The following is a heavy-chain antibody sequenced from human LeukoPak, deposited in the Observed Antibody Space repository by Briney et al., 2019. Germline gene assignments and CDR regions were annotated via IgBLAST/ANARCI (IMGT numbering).Heavy chain of an antibody. CDR2: ISGSSSYI. D-gene: IGHD3-22*01. CDR1: GFTFSTYS. V-gene: IGHV3-21*01. Sequence: GGSLRLSCAASGFTFSTYSMNWVRQAPGKGLEWVSSISGSSSYIYYADSVKGRFTISRDNAKNSLYLQMNSLRAEDTAVYYCARVGGSGYLIFDAFDIWGQGTMVTVSS. CDR3: ARVGGSGYLIFDAFDI. J-gene: IGHJ3*02.